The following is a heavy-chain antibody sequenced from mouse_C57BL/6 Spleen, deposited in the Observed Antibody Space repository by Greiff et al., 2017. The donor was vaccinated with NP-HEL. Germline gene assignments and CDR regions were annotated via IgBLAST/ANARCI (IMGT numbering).Heavy chain of an antibody. CDR2: ISSGSSTI. V-gene: IGHV5-17*01. D-gene: IGHD1-1*01. Sequence: EVKLVESGGGLVKPGGSLKLSCAASGFTFSDYGMHWVRQAPEKGLEWVAYISSGSSTIYYADTVKGRFTISRDNAKNTLFLQMTSLRAEDTAMYYCARDYYDGGTTAMDYWGQGTSVTVSS. CDR1: GFTFSDYG. CDR3: ARDYYDGGTTAMDY. J-gene: IGHJ4*01.